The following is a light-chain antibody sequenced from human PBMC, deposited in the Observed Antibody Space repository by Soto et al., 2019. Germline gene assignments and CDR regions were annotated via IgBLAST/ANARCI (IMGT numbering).Light chain of an antibody. CDR1: RGHSTYN. CDR2: LEGTGIY. CDR3: ETWDSRNRVV. V-gene: IGLV4-60*02. J-gene: IGLJ2*01. Sequence: QPVLTQSSSASASLGSSVKLTCTLSRGHSTYNIAWHQQQPGKAPRYLMKLEGTGIYNKGSGVPDRFSGSSSGADRYLTISHLQFEDEADYYCETWDSRNRVVFGAGTKLTVL.